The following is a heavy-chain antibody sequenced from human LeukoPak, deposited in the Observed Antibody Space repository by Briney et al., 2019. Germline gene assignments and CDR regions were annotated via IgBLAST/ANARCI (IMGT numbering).Heavy chain of an antibody. Sequence: GASVKVSCKASGYTFTSYGISWVRQAPGQGPEWMGWISAYNGNTNYAQKLQGRVTMTTDTSTSTAYMELRSLRSDDTAVYYCARDFSYDSSGYRSTWGQGTLVTVSS. V-gene: IGHV1-18*01. J-gene: IGHJ4*02. CDR3: ARDFSYDSSGYRST. D-gene: IGHD3-22*01. CDR1: GYTFTSYG. CDR2: ISAYNGNT.